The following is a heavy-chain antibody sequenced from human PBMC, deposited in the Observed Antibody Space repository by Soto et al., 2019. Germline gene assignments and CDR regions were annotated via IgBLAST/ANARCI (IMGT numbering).Heavy chain of an antibody. Sequence: GGSLRLSCAASGFTFSSYSMNWVRQAPGKGLEWVSSISSSSSYIYYADSVKGRFTISRDNAKNSLYLQMNSLRAEDTAVYYCARDQATVTTFDYYYYGMDVWSQGTTVTVSS. CDR1: GFTFSSYS. D-gene: IGHD4-17*01. J-gene: IGHJ6*02. V-gene: IGHV3-21*01. CDR3: ARDQATVTTFDYYYYGMDV. CDR2: ISSSSSYI.